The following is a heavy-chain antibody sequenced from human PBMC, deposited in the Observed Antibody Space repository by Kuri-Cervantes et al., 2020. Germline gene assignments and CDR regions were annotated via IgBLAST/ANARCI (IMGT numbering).Heavy chain of an antibody. J-gene: IGHJ4*02. Sequence: SVKVSCKASGYTLTGYYMHWVRQAPGQGLEWMGWIIPFFGTANYAQKFQGRVTITADESTSPAYMELSSLRSEDTAVYYGASGLNGTPNGYWGQGTMVTVSS. CDR1: GYTLTGYY. CDR2: IIPFFGTA. D-gene: IGHD1-1*01. CDR3: ASGLNGTPNGY. V-gene: IGHV1-69*13.